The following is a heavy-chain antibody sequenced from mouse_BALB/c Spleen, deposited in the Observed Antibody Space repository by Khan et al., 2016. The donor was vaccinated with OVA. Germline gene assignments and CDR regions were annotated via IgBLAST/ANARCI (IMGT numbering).Heavy chain of an antibody. CDR2: IYPFNDDT. CDR3: APVGNYYVSFAY. Sequence: VQLQQSGPELVKPGASVKMSCKASGYTFTSYVMHWVKQTPGLGLEWIGYIYPFNDDTKYNENFKGKATLTSDKSSSTAYMELSSLTSEDSAVYYCAPVGNYYVSFAYWGQGTVVTVSA. J-gene: IGHJ3*01. V-gene: IGHV1S136*01. CDR1: GYTFTSYV. D-gene: IGHD1-1*01.